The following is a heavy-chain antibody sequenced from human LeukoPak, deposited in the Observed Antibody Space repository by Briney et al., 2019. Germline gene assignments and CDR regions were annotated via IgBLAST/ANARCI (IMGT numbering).Heavy chain of an antibody. J-gene: IGHJ4*02. D-gene: IGHD6-13*01. CDR3: ARLRRGYSSSWLDY. V-gene: IGHV4-34*01. Sequence: SETLSLTCAVYGGSFSGYFWSWIRQPPGKGLEWIGEINHSGSTNYNPSLKSRVTISVDTSKNQLSLKLSSVTAADTAVYYCARLRRGYSSSWLDYWGQGTLVTVSS. CDR1: GGSFSGYF. CDR2: INHSGST.